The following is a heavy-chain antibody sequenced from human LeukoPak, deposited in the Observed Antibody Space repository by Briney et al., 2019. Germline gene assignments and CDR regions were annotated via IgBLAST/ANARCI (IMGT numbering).Heavy chain of an antibody. Sequence: SETLSLTCTVSGGSISSYYWSWIRQPPGKGLEWIGEINHSGSTNYNPSLRSRVTISVDTSKNQFSLKLSSVTAADTAVYYCARGSLARGYSYGWPFDYWGQGTLVTVSS. CDR1: GGSISSYY. CDR3: ARGSLARGYSYGWPFDY. V-gene: IGHV4-34*01. CDR2: INHSGST. D-gene: IGHD5-18*01. J-gene: IGHJ4*02.